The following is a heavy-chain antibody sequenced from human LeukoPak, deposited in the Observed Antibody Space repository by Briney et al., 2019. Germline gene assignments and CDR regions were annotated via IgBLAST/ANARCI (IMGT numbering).Heavy chain of an antibody. CDR1: GFTVSSNY. D-gene: IGHD3-22*01. CDR2: IYSGGST. J-gene: IGHJ6*03. V-gene: IGHV3-66*01. Sequence: TGGSLRLSCAASGFTVSSNYMSWVRQAPGKGLEWVSVIYSGGSTYYADSVKGRFTISRDNSKNTLYLQMNSLRAEDTAVYYCASLNYDSSGRHYYYYYMDVWGKGTTVTISS. CDR3: ASLNYDSSGRHYYYYYMDV.